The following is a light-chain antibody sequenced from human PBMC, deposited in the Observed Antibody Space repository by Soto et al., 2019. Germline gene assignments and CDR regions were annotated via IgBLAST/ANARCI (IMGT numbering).Light chain of an antibody. Sequence: DIQMTQSPSTLSASVGDRVTITCRASQSISSWLAWYQQKPGKAPNLLIYKASSSESGVPSRFSGSGSGTQFTLPISSLQPEDSSAYCCQQYDSGWTCGQGTKVEMK. CDR1: QSISSW. V-gene: IGKV1-5*03. CDR2: KAS. J-gene: IGKJ1*01. CDR3: QQYDSGWT.